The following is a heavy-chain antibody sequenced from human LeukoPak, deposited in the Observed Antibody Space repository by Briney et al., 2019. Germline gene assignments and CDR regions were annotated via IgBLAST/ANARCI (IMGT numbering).Heavy chain of an antibody. CDR2: ISAYNGNT. V-gene: IGHV1-18*01. J-gene: IGHJ4*02. D-gene: IGHD3-22*01. CDR1: GGTFISSA. Sequence: GASVKVSCKASGGTFISSAISWVRQAPGQGLEWMGWISAYNGNTNYAQKLQGRVTMTTDTSTSTAYMELRSLGSDDTAVYYCARDQRYYYDSSGYYPDYWGQGTLVTVSS. CDR3: ARDQRYYYDSSGYYPDY.